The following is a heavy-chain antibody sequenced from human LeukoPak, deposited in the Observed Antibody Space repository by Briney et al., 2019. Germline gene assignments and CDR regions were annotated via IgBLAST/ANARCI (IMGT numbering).Heavy chain of an antibody. J-gene: IGHJ5*02. CDR2: ISGSGGST. Sequence: GGSLRLSCAASGFTFSSYAMSWVRQAPGKGLEWVSAISGSGGSTYYADSVKGRFTISRDNSKNTLYLQMNSLRAEDTAVYYCAKSVWGSSGYYPNWFDPWGQGTLVSVSS. CDR3: AKSVWGSSGYYPNWFDP. V-gene: IGHV3-23*01. D-gene: IGHD3-22*01. CDR1: GFTFSSYA.